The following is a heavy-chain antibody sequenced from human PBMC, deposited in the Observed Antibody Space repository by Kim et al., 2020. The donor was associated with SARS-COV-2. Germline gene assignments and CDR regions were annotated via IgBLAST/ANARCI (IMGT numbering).Heavy chain of an antibody. D-gene: IGHD3-10*01. Sequence: QKFQGRVTMSRDTYISTAYMELSRLRSDDTAVYYCARVSVVRGVIMWFDPWGQGTLVTVSS. CDR3: ARVSVVRGVIMWFDP. V-gene: IGHV1-2*02. J-gene: IGHJ5*02.